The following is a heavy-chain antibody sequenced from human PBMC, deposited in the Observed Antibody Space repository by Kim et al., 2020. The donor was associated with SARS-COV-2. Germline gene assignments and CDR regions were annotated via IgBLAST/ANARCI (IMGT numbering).Heavy chain of an antibody. CDR2: ISSSSSYI. J-gene: IGHJ6*02. CDR3: ARARYSSAPGGGMDV. CDR1: GFTFSSYS. D-gene: IGHD6-25*01. Sequence: GGSLRLSCAASGFTFSSYSMNWVRQAPGKGLEWVSSISSSSSYIYYADSVKGRFTISRDNAKNSLYLQMNSLRAEDTAVYYCARARYSSAPGGGMDVWGQGTTVTVSS. V-gene: IGHV3-21*01.